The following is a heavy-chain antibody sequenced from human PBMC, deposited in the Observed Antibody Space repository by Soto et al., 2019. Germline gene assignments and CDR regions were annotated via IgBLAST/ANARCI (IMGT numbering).Heavy chain of an antibody. D-gene: IGHD6-13*01. J-gene: IGHJ4*02. CDR1: GGSISSNY. Sequence: SETLSLTCTVSGGSISSNYWTWIRQPPGKGLEWIGYVYNSGSTNYSPSLKSRVTISEDTSKSQFSLKVNSMTAADTAVYYCARYRREAVAGYTLDNWGQGILVTVSS. CDR3: ARYRREAVAGYTLDN. V-gene: IGHV4-59*01. CDR2: VYNSGST.